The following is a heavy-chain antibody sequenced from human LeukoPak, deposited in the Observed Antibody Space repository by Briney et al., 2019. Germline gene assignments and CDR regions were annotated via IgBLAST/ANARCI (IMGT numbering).Heavy chain of an antibody. J-gene: IGHJ4*02. D-gene: IGHD6-13*01. Sequence: SETLSLTCTVSGGSISSYYWSWIRQPPGKGLEWIGYIYYSGSTNYNPSLKSRVTISVDTSKNQFSLKLSSVTAADTAVYYCARGPKYSSSWYGSYFDYWGQGTLVTVSS. CDR2: IYYSGST. V-gene: IGHV4-59*01. CDR1: GGSISSYY. CDR3: ARGPKYSSSWYGSYFDY.